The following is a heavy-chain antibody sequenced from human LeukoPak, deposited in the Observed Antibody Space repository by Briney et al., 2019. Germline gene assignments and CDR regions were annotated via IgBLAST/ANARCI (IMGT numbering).Heavy chain of an antibody. D-gene: IGHD2-2*01. CDR1: GFTFSSYG. CDR2: ISYDGSNK. Sequence: PGGSLRLSCAASGFTFSSYGMHWVRQAPGKGLEWVAVISYDGSNKYYADSVKGRFTISRDNSKNTLYLQMNSLRAEDTAVYYCAKEGAYCSSTSCLPDYWGQGTLVTVSS. J-gene: IGHJ4*02. V-gene: IGHV3-30*18. CDR3: AKEGAYCSSTSCLPDY.